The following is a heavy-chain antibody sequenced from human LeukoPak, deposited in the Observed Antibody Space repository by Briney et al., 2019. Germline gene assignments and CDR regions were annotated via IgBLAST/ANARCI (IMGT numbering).Heavy chain of an antibody. V-gene: IGHV1-18*01. D-gene: IGHD2-15*01. Sequence: GASVKVSCKASGYTFTSYGVSWVRQAPGQGLEWMGWISPYNGNTDHAQKFQGRVTMTTDTFTSTAYMDLRSLRSDDTAVYFCAREGYCRGGTCYSFDYWGQGTLVTVSS. CDR2: ISPYNGNT. CDR1: GYTFTSYG. CDR3: AREGYCRGGTCYSFDY. J-gene: IGHJ4*02.